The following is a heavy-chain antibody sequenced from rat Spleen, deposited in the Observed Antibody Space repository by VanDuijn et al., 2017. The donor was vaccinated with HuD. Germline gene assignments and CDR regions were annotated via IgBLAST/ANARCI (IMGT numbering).Heavy chain of an antibody. CDR3: TRGYYFDY. Sequence: EVQLVESGGGLVQPGRSLKLSCAASGFTFSDYNMAWVRQAPKKGLEWVATNIYDGSTPYYRDSVKGRFTISRDNARSTLYLHMDSLRSDDTATYYCTRGYYFDYWGQGVMVTVSS. J-gene: IGHJ2*01. V-gene: IGHV5S10*01. CDR1: GFTFSDYN. CDR2: NIYDGSTP.